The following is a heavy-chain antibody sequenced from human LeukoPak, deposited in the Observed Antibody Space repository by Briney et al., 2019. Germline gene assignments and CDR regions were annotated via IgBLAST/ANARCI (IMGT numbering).Heavy chain of an antibody. CDR1: GGSISSSSYY. Sequence: PSETLSLTCTVSGGSISSSSYYWGWIRQPPGKGLEWIGRIYYSGSTYYNPSLKSRVTISVDTSKNKFSLKLSSVTAADTAVYYCARDSRIYGDYGGWGQGTLVAVSS. J-gene: IGHJ4*02. V-gene: IGHV4-39*07. CDR2: IYYSGST. D-gene: IGHD4-17*01. CDR3: ARDSRIYGDYGG.